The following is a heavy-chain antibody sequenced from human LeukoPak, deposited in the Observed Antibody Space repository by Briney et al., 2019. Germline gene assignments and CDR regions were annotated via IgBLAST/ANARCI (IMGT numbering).Heavy chain of an antibody. J-gene: IGHJ4*02. CDR2: IKQDASEK. CDR3: ARFGMDAAIDY. V-gene: IGHV3-7*01. Sequence: LPGGSLRLSCAASGFTFSGYWMSWVRQAPGKGLEWVATIKQDASEKTYVDSVEGRFTSSRDNAKSSLFLQMDSLRAEDTAVYYCARFGMDAAIDYWGRGTLVTVSS. D-gene: IGHD2-15*01. CDR1: GFTFSGYW.